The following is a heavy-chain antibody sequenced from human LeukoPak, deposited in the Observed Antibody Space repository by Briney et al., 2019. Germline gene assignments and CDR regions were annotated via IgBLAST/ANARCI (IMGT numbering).Heavy chain of an antibody. D-gene: IGHD2-15*01. J-gene: IGHJ5*02. V-gene: IGHV4-30-4*08. CDR2: IYYSGST. Sequence: PSQTLSLTCTVSGGSISSGDYYWSWIRQPPGKGLEWIGYIYYSGSTYYNPSLKSRVTISVDTSKNQFSLKLSSVTAADTAVYYCARDGPGDRSGWFDPWGQGTLVTVSS. CDR3: ARDGPGDRSGWFDP. CDR1: GGSISSGDYY.